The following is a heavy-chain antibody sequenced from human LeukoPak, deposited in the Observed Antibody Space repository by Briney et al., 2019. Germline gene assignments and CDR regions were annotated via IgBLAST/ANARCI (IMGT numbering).Heavy chain of an antibody. CDR3: ARDLPWFDS. CDR2: ISSSSSTI. V-gene: IGHV3-48*01. CDR1: GFNFNNYL. J-gene: IGHJ5*01. Sequence: GGSLRHSRAASGFNFNNYLMNWVRQAPGKGPEWVSYISSSSSTIYYADSVKGRFTISRDNAKNSLYLEMHSLRAADTAVYYCARDLPWFDSWGQGSLVCVCS.